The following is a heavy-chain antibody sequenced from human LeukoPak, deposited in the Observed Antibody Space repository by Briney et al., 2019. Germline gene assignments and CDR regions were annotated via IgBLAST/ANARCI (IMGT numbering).Heavy chain of an antibody. V-gene: IGHV3-30*02. D-gene: IGHD6-13*01. J-gene: IGHJ4*02. CDR1: EFTFSSYG. Sequence: GGSLGLSCAAFEFTFSSYGMHWVRQAPGKGLEWVAFIRYDGSNKYYADSVKGRFTISRDNSKNTLYLQMNSLSAEDTAVYYCASGIAAAGTGDYWGQGTLVTVSS. CDR2: IRYDGSNK. CDR3: ASGIAAAGTGDY.